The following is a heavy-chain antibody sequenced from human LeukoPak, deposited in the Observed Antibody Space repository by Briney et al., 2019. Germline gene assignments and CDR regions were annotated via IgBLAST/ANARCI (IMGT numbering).Heavy chain of an antibody. V-gene: IGHV5-51*01. CDR3: ARAYYYDSSGYLYYFDY. CDR2: IFPGDSDT. Sequence: GESLKISCKGSGYSFTSYWIGWVRQMPGKGLEWMGIIFPGDSDTRYSPSFQGQVTISADRSISTAYLQWSSLKASDTAMYYCARAYYYDSSGYLYYFDYWGQGTLVTVSS. D-gene: IGHD3-22*01. J-gene: IGHJ4*02. CDR1: GYSFTSYW.